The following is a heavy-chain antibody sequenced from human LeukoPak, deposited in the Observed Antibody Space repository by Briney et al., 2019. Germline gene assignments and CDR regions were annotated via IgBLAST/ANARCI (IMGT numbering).Heavy chain of an antibody. CDR1: GFTFSSYA. V-gene: IGHV3-30-3*02. CDR2: ISYDGSNK. CDR3: AKSGQGTWPAHIDY. Sequence: GGSLRLSCAASGFTFSSYAMHWVRQAPGKGLEWVAVISYDGSNKYYADSVKGRFTISRDNSKNTLYLQMNSLRAEDTAEYYCAKSGQGTWPAHIDYWGKGTLAPVSS. J-gene: IGHJ4*02. D-gene: IGHD5-12*01.